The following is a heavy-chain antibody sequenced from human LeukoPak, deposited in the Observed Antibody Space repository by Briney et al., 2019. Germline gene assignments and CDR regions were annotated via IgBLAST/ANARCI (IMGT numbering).Heavy chain of an antibody. V-gene: IGHV4-59*01. D-gene: IGHD5-18*01. Sequence: PSETLSLTCTVSGGSISSYYWSWIRQPPGKGLEWIGYIYYSGSTNYNPSLKSRVTISVDTSKNQFSRKLSSVTAADTAVYYCARVGYSYGLPYYFDYWGQGTLVTVSS. CDR1: GGSISSYY. J-gene: IGHJ4*02. CDR3: ARVGYSYGLPYYFDY. CDR2: IYYSGST.